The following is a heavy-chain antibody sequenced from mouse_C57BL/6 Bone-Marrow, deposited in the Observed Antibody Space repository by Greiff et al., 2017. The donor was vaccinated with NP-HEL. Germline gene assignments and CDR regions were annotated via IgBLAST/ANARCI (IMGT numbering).Heavy chain of an antibody. V-gene: IGHV5-6*01. CDR3: ARLLYYAMDY. D-gene: IGHD1-1*01. CDR1: GFTFSSYG. Sequence: EVQGVESGGDLVKPGGSLKLSCAASGFTFSSYGMSWVRQTPDKRLEWVATISSGGSYTYYPDSVKGRFTISRDNAKNTLYLQMSSLKSEDTAMYYCARLLYYAMDYWGQGTSVTVSS. J-gene: IGHJ4*01. CDR2: ISSGGSYT.